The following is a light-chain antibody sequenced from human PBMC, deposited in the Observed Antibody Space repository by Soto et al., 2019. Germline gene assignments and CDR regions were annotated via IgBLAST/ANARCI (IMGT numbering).Light chain of an antibody. CDR3: QQYDKWPLT. Sequence: MTQSPSTLSASVGDRVTITCRASQSISSWLAWYQQKPGQAPRLLIYGASTRATGIPARFSGSGSGTEFPLTLSSLQSEDFAVYYCQQYDKWPLTFGGGTTVDIK. CDR2: GAS. V-gene: IGKV3-15*01. CDR1: QSISSW. J-gene: IGKJ4*01.